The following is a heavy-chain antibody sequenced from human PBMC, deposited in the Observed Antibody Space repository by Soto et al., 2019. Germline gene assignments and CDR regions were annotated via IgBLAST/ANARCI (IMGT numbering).Heavy chain of an antibody. V-gene: IGHV1-46*01. CDR3: AREAIVAGATTGMDV. Sequence: ASVKVSCKASGYTLTTFFMHGVLQSPVQCREWMGVINPGYPAGRSTTYAQKFQGRVTMTTDTSTSTVYMELSRLRSDDTAVYYCAREAIVAGATTGMDVWGQGTTVTVSS. CDR1: GYTLTTFF. CDR2: INPGYPAGRST. D-gene: IGHD1-26*01. J-gene: IGHJ6*02.